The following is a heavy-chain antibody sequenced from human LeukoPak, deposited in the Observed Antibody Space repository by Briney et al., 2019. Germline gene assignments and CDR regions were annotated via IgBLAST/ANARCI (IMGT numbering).Heavy chain of an antibody. V-gene: IGHV3-23*01. D-gene: IGHD4-11*01. J-gene: IGHJ4*02. Sequence: GGSLRLSCAASGFTFSSYALTWVRQAPGKGLEFVSAIRGSGDNTYNADSVKGRFSMSRDNSKNTLYLQMNSLRAEDTAVYYCAKGRIDYPWYFDCWGQGTLVTVSS. CDR3: AKGRIDYPWYFDC. CDR1: GFTFSSYA. CDR2: IRGSGDNT.